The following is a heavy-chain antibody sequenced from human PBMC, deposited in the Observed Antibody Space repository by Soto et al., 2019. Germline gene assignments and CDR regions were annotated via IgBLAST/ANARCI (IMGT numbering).Heavy chain of an antibody. J-gene: IGHJ4*02. CDR3: AHSGYYYDSSGYYFSYFDY. D-gene: IGHD3-22*01. Sequence: QITLKESGPTLVKPTQTLTLTCTISGFSLSTSGVGVGWIRQPPGKALEWLALIYWNDDKRYSPSLKSRLTITKDTSKNQVVLTMTNMDPVDTATYYCAHSGYYYDSSGYYFSYFDYWGQGTLVTVSS. CDR2: IYWNDDK. V-gene: IGHV2-5*01. CDR1: GFSLSTSGVG.